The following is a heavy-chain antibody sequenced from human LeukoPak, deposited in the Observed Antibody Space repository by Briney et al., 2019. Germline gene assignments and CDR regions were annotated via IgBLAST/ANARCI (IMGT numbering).Heavy chain of an antibody. V-gene: IGHV3-23*01. D-gene: IGHD6-13*01. CDR2: MSAGGFT. J-gene: IGHJ4*02. CDR3: VKDYSTIPAAANPLFDY. Sequence: GGSLRLSCAASGFTFSAFAMSWVRQAPGKGLDWVSAMSAGGFTYYARSVKGRFTISRDQSKNTVYLQMNSLRTEDTAVYYCVKDYSTIPAAANPLFDYWGQGALVTVSS. CDR1: GFTFSAFA.